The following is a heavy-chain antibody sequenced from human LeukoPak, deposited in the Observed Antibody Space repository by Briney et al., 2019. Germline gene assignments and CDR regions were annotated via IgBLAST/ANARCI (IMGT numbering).Heavy chain of an antibody. D-gene: IGHD6-6*01. CDR3: AKDRGWGYSSSSGPDFDN. J-gene: IGHJ4*02. Sequence: GGSLRLSCAASGFTFRNYAMNWVRQAPGKGLEWVSGVSDSDDGTYYADSVKGRFTISRDNSKNTLYLQMNSLRAEDTAVYYCAKDRGWGYSSSSGPDFDNWGQGTLVTVSS. CDR2: VSDSDDGT. CDR1: GFTFRNYA. V-gene: IGHV3-23*01.